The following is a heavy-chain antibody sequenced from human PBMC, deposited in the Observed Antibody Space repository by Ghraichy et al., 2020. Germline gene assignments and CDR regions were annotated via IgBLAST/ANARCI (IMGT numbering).Heavy chain of an antibody. Sequence: SETLSLTCAVYGGSFSGYYWSWIRQSPGKGLEWIGEINHSGSPNYNPSLKSRVSISVDTSKNQFSLNLTSVTAADTAIYYCARGGGFWSPPGYWGQGTLVTVSS. CDR3: ARGGGFWSPPGY. CDR2: INHSGSP. CDR1: GGSFSGYY. J-gene: IGHJ4*02. D-gene: IGHD3-3*01. V-gene: IGHV4-34*01.